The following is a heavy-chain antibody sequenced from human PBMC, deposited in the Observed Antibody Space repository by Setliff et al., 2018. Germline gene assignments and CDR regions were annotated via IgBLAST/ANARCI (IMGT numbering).Heavy chain of an antibody. V-gene: IGHV4-38-2*01. D-gene: IGHD6-6*01. J-gene: IGHJ5*02. CDR2: IYHSGST. Sequence: TLSLTCAVSGYSISSGCYWGWIRQPPGKGLGWIGSIYHSGSTYYNPSLKSRVTISVDTSKNQFSLKLSSVTAADTAVYYCARHVLGYSSSYNWFDPWGQGTLVTVSS. CDR3: ARHVLGYSSSYNWFDP. CDR1: GYSISSGCY.